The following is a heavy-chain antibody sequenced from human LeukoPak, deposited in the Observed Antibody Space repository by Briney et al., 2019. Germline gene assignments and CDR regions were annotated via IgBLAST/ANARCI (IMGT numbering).Heavy chain of an antibody. CDR2: LSGSGGST. Sequence: PGGFLRLSCAASGFTFSNYAMSWVRQAPGKGPEWVSSLSGSGGSTYYADSVKGRFTISRDNSKNILYLQMNSLRAEDTALYYCAKRKSQTITNYYYYYGMDVWGQGTTVTVSS. CDR3: AKRKSQTITNYYYYYGMDV. J-gene: IGHJ6*02. CDR1: GFTFSNYA. D-gene: IGHD1-14*01. V-gene: IGHV3-23*01.